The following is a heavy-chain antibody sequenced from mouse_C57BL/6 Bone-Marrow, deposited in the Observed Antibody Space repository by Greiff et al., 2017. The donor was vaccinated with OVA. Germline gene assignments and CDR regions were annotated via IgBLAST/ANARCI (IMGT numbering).Heavy chain of an antibody. Sequence: EVKLMESGGGLVQSGRSLRLSCATSGFTFSDFYMEWVRQAPGKGLEWIAASRNKANDYTTEYSASVKGRFIVSRDTSQSILYLQMNALRAEDTAIYYCARDEPPYYAMDYWGQGTSVTVSS. J-gene: IGHJ4*01. CDR1: GFTFSDFY. V-gene: IGHV7-1*01. CDR3: ARDEPPYYAMDY. CDR2: SRNKANDYTT.